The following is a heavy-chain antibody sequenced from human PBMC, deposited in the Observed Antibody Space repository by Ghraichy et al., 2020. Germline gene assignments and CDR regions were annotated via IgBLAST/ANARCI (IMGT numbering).Heavy chain of an antibody. D-gene: IGHD3-3*01. Sequence: LSLTCGASGFTFSRYAMSWARQAPGKGLEWVSLLSASDSGTYYADSVKGRFTISRDNSKNTLYLQMNNLRAEDTAIYYCAKGGEWDYDFWSGYYTDYWGQGTLVTVSS. CDR1: GFTFSRYA. CDR3: AKGGEWDYDFWSGYYTDY. J-gene: IGHJ4*02. V-gene: IGHV3-23*01. CDR2: LSASDSGT.